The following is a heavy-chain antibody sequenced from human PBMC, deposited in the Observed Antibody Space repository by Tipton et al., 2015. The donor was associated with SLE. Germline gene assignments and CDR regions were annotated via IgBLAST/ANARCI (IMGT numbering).Heavy chain of an antibody. CDR1: GVSISSASYS. Sequence: TLSLTCTVSGVSISSASYSWNWIRQPAGKGLEWVGRAYTTGSPYYNPSLESRVAISMDTSKNQFSLKLTAVTAADTAVYYCARGFSSSTCEPFYFFGMDVWGQVTTVTVSS. CDR3: ARGFSSSTCEPFYFFGMDV. CDR2: AYTTGSP. J-gene: IGHJ6*02. V-gene: IGHV4-61*02. D-gene: IGHD6-19*01.